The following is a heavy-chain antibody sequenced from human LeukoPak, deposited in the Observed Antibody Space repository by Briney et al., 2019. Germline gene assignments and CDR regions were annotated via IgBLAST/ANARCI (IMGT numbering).Heavy chain of an antibody. D-gene: IGHD5-24*01. V-gene: IGHV4-59*01. CDR3: VRDRERAFDI. CDR2: IYYSGST. CDR1: GVSISSYY. J-gene: IGHJ3*02. Sequence: PSETLSLTCTVSGVSISSYYWSWIRQPPGKGLEWIGYIYYSGSTNYNPSLKSRVTISVDTSKSQFSLKLSSVTAADTAVYYCVRDRERAFDIWGQGTMVTVSS.